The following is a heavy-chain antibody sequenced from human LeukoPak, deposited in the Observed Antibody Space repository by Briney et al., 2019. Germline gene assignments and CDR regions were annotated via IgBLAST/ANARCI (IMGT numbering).Heavy chain of an antibody. V-gene: IGHV1-18*01. CDR2: ISAYTGNT. D-gene: IGHD3-10*01. Sequence: ASVKVSCKASGYTFTSYGISWVRQAPGQGLEWIGWISAYTGNTNYAQKLQGRVTMTTDTSTNTAYMELRSLRSDDTAVYYCARSRGSGSYDAFDIWGQGTMVTVSS. CDR1: GYTFTSYG. J-gene: IGHJ3*02. CDR3: ARSRGSGSYDAFDI.